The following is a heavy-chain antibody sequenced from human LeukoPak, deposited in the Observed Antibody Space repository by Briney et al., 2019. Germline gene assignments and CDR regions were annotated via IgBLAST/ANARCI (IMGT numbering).Heavy chain of an antibody. CDR1: GFTFSSYA. D-gene: IGHD1-26*01. CDR3: AKDQAGATGGPDY. Sequence: PGGSLRLSCAASGFTFSSYAMSWVRQAPGKGLEWVSAISGSGGSTYYADSVKGRFTISRDNSKNTLFLQMNSLRPEDTTVYYCAKDQAGATGGPDYWGHGTLVTVSS. CDR2: ISGSGGST. V-gene: IGHV3-23*01. J-gene: IGHJ4*01.